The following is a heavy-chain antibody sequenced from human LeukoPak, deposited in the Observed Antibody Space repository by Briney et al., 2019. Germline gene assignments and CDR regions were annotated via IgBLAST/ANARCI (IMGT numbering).Heavy chain of an antibody. CDR1: GFTFSSYS. CDR2: ISSSSSYI. J-gene: IGHJ3*02. D-gene: IGHD6-13*01. V-gene: IGHV3-21*01. CDR3: ARDGSSYAFDI. Sequence: GGALRLSCAASGFTFSSYSMNWVRQAPGKGLEWVSSISSSSSYIYYADSVKGRFTISRDNAKNSLYLQMNSLRAEDTAVYYCARDGSSYAFDIWGQGTMVTVSS.